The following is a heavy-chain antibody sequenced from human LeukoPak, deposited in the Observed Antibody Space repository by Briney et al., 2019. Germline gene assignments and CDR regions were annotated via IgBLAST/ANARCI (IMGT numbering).Heavy chain of an antibody. Sequence: PGGSLRLSCTASGFTFGDYAMSWFRQAPGKGLEWVGFIRSKAYGGTTEYAASVKGRFTISRDDSKSIAYLQMNSLKTEDTAVYYCTSINWNSRRGFDYWGQGTLVTVSS. D-gene: IGHD1-7*01. J-gene: IGHJ4*02. CDR2: IRSKAYGGTT. V-gene: IGHV3-49*03. CDR1: GFTFGDYA. CDR3: TSINWNSRRGFDY.